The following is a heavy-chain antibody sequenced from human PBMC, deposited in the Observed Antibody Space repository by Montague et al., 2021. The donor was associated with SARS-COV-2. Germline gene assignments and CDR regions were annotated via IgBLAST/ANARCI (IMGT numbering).Heavy chain of an antibody. J-gene: IGHJ4*02. CDR3: ARAQNICCIANCVNYFDL. Sequence: SETLSLTCTVSGGSTSNYYWTWIRQSPGKGLQWIGYIFYTGSTEFNPSLKSRVSMSLDTSKNHFSLRLSAVTAADTARYYCARAQNICCIANCVNYFDLWGLGALVTVSS. CDR2: IFYTGST. CDR1: GGSTSNYY. D-gene: IGHD2-15*01. V-gene: IGHV4-59*01.